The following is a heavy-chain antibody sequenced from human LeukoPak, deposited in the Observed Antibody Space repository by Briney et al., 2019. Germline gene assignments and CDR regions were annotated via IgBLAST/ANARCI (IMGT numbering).Heavy chain of an antibody. CDR1: GYTVTSYY. CDR3: ARSYPYCSSTSCYHRAYFDY. CDR2: LNPSGGSS. J-gene: IGHJ4*02. D-gene: IGHD2-2*01. V-gene: IGHV1-46*01. Sequence: ASVKVSCKASGYTVTSYYMHWVRQAPGQGLEWMGILNPSGGSSSYAQKFQGRATLTRATSTSTVYMELSSLRSEDTAVYYCARSYPYCSSTSCYHRAYFDYWGQGTLVTVSS.